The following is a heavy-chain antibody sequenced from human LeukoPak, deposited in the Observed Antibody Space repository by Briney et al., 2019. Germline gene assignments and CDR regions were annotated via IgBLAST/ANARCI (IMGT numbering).Heavy chain of an antibody. V-gene: IGHV1-18*04. CDR1: GYTFTSYG. CDR3: VRHIKPAGPWDGMDV. CDR2: ISAYNSNK. D-gene: IGHD1-26*01. J-gene: IGHJ6*02. Sequence: ASVKVSCKASGYTFTSYGISWVRQAPGQGLEWVAWISAYNSNKNSAEKFQGRVTMTIDTSTSTAYMELRSLKSDDTAVYYCVRHIKPAGPWDGMDVWGHGTTVIVSS.